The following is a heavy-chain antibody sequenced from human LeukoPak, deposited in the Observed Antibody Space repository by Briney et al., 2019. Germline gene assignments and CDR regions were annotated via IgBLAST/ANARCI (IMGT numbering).Heavy chain of an antibody. Sequence: SGTLSLTCNVSGSSLTDYFWSWIRQPPGKGLEWIGYMFNNRISNYNPSLKSRVTISIDTSKNQFSLELSAVTAADTAVYYCARDQNFGDYTIDYWGQGTLVTVSS. J-gene: IGHJ4*02. V-gene: IGHV4-59*01. CDR1: GSSLTDYF. CDR2: MFNNRIS. D-gene: IGHD4-17*01. CDR3: ARDQNFGDYTIDY.